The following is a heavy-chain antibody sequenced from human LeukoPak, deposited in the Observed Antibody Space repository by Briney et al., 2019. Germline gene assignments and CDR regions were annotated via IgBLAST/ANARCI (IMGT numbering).Heavy chain of an antibody. D-gene: IGHD2-15*01. CDR2: IYYSGST. V-gene: IGHV4-59*01. J-gene: IGHJ3*02. CDR3: AMSRYCSGGSCYLDAFDI. Sequence: SETLSLTCAVYGGSFSDYYWSWIRQPPGRGLEWIGYIYYSGSTNYNPSLKSRVTISVDTSKNQFSLKLSSVTAADTAVYYCAMSRYCSGGSCYLDAFDIWGQGTMVTVSS. CDR1: GGSFSDYY.